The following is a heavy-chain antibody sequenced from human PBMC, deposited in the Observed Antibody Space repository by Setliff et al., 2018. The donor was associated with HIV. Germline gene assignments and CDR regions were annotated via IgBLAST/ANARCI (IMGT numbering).Heavy chain of an antibody. Sequence: PGGSLRLSCVASGFSFSRYTMMWVRQTPGKWLEWVSSITSNLNYKYADSVKGRFTISRDNTKNSLYLQMNSMRAEDTAVYYCAKGDSFVFSYVYPDYWGPGTLVTVSS. V-gene: IGHV3-21*01. J-gene: IGHJ4*02. CDR2: ITSNLNY. D-gene: IGHD3-22*01. CDR3: AKGDSFVFSYVYPDY. CDR1: GFSFSRYT.